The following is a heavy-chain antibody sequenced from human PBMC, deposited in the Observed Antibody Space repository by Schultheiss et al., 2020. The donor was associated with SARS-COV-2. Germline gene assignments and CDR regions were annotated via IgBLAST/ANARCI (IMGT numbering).Heavy chain of an antibody. Sequence: GESLKISCAASGFTFSSYAMHWVRQAPGKGLEWVAVISYDGSNKYYADSVKGRFTISRDNSKNTLYLQMNSLRAEDTAVYYCAGIGVIVVARDAFDIWGQGTMVTVSS. CDR1: GFTFSSYA. J-gene: IGHJ3*02. V-gene: IGHV3-30-3*01. CDR3: AGIGVIVVARDAFDI. D-gene: IGHD3-22*01. CDR2: ISYDGSNK.